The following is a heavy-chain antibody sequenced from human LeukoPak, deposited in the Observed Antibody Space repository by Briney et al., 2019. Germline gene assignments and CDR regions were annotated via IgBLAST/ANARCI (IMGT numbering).Heavy chain of an antibody. V-gene: IGHV4-39*01. CDR1: GGSISSSSHY. Sequence: SETLSLTCTVSGGSISSSSHYWGWIRQPPGKGLEFIGNIYETGSTYYNPSLKSRITIFVDTSKNQFSLRLSSVTAADTALYYCARRYSSSPFNYFDPWGQGTLVTVSS. CDR2: IYETGST. D-gene: IGHD6-6*01. CDR3: ARRYSSSPFNYFDP. J-gene: IGHJ5*02.